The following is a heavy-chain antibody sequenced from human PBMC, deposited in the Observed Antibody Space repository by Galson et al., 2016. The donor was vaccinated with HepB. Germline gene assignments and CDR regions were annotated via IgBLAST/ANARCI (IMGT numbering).Heavy chain of an antibody. Sequence: SETLSLTCTVSGGSINSYYWSWFRQPPGKGLEWIGCIYYIGSTNYNPSLKSRVTISVDTPKNQFSLRLSSVTAADTAVYYCARRRNYYDSSGYYYDYFDPWGQGTLVTVSS. CDR3: ARRRNYYDSSGYYYDYFDP. V-gene: IGHV4-59*08. CDR2: IYYIGST. CDR1: GGSINSYY. D-gene: IGHD3-22*01. J-gene: IGHJ5*02.